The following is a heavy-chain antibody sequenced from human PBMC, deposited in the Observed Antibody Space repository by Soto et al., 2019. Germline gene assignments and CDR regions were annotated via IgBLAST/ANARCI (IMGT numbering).Heavy chain of an antibody. Sequence: ASVKVSCKASGYTFTSYGISWVRQAPGQGPEWMGWISGHNGNTNHPQSLQGRVTMTTDTSRNTAYMELRSLRSDDTAVYYCARHRFNYYDNTVYYYFDYWGQGTLVTVS. CDR1: GYTFTSYG. V-gene: IGHV1-18*04. CDR2: ISGHNGNT. J-gene: IGHJ4*02. CDR3: ARHRFNYYDNTVYYYFDY. D-gene: IGHD3-22*01.